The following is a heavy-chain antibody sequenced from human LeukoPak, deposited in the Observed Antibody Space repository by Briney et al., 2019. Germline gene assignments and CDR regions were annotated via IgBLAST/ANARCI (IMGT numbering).Heavy chain of an antibody. J-gene: IGHJ6*03. Sequence: PGGSLRLSCVASGFSFDDYAMQWVRQAPGKGLEWVSGISWNSVIIGYADSVKGRFTISRDNAKNSLYLQMNSLRAEDTAVYYCARDRGARGYYMDVWGKGTTVTVSS. CDR2: ISWNSVII. V-gene: IGHV3-9*01. CDR3: ARDRGARGYYMDV. CDR1: GFSFDDYA. D-gene: IGHD3-10*01.